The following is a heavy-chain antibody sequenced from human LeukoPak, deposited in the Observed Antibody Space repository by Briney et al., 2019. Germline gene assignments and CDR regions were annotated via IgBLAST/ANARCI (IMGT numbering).Heavy chain of an antibody. CDR2: INPNSGGT. CDR3: ARDGYSSSWYYFDY. Sequence: ASVKVSCKASGYTFTGYYMHWVRQAPGQGLEWMGWINPNSGGTNYAQKFQGRVTITAGESTSTAYMELSSLRSEDTAVYYCARDGYSSSWYYFDYWGQGTLVTVSS. J-gene: IGHJ4*02. CDR1: GYTFTGYY. D-gene: IGHD6-13*01. V-gene: IGHV1-2*02.